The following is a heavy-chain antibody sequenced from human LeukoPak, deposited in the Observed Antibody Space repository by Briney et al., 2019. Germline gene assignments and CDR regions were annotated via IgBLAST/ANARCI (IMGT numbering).Heavy chain of an antibody. V-gene: IGHV3-48*01. Sequence: PGGSLRLSCAASGFTFNRYSMNWVRRAPGKGLEWISYISSSGTTIYYADSVQGRFIISRDNARNSLYLQMNSLRAEDTAVYYCARVGYSDFWSGYYWDYWGQGTLATVSS. CDR3: ARVGYSDFWSGYYWDY. CDR1: GFTFNRYS. D-gene: IGHD3-3*01. CDR2: ISSSGTTI. J-gene: IGHJ4*02.